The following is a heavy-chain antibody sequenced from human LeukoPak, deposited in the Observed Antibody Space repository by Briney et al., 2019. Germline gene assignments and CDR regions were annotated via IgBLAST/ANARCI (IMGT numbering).Heavy chain of an antibody. D-gene: IGHD5-18*01. CDR1: GFTFSSYD. J-gene: IGHJ6*03. CDR3: ARGGYSYGPGDYYYMDV. Sequence: EPGGSLRLSCAASGFTFSSYDMHWVRQATGKGLEWVSAIGTAGDTYYPGSVKGRFTISRDNAKNSLYLQMNSLRAEDTAVYYCARGGYSYGPGDYYYMDVWGKGTTVTVSS. V-gene: IGHV3-13*01. CDR2: IGTAGDT.